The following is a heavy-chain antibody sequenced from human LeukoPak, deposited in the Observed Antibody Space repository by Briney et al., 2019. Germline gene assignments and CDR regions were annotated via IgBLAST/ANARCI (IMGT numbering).Heavy chain of an antibody. Sequence: ASVKVSCKASGYTFTSYDINWVRQATGQGLEWMGWMNPNSGSTGYAQKFQGRVTMTSNTSISTAYMEVTSLKSEDTAVYYCARGAPGSYCSGGSCPYFDFWGQGTLATVSS. CDR3: ARGAPGSYCSGGSCPYFDF. J-gene: IGHJ4*02. V-gene: IGHV1-8*01. CDR1: GYTFTSYD. CDR2: MNPNSGST. D-gene: IGHD2-15*01.